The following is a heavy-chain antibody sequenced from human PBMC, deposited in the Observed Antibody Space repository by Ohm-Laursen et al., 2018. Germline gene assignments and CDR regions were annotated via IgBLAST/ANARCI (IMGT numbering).Heavy chain of an antibody. J-gene: IGHJ3*02. CDR3: ARKYDTTCLDI. V-gene: IGHV4-4*07. CDR1: GGSISSYY. Sequence: SDTLSLTCAVSGGSISSYYWSWIRQPAGKGLEWIGRIYTSGSTNYNPSLKSRVTMSVDTSKNQFSLKLSSVTAADSAVYYCARKYDTTCLDIWGQGTMVTVSS. CDR2: IYTSGST. D-gene: IGHD2/OR15-2a*01.